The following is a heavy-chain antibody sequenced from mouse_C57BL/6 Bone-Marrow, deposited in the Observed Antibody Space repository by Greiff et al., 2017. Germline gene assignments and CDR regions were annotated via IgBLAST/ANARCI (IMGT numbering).Heavy chain of an antibody. CDR3: ACSYGNLYYYAMDY. CDR1: GYTFTSYW. J-gene: IGHJ4*01. Sequence: QVQLQQPGAELVKPGASVKLSCKASGYTFTSYWMHWVKQRPGRGLEWIGRIDPNSGGTKYNEKFKSKATLTVDKPSSTAYMQLSSLTSEDSAVYDCACSYGNLYYYAMDYWGQGTSVTVSS. CDR2: IDPNSGGT. V-gene: IGHV1-62-3*01. D-gene: IGHD2-10*02.